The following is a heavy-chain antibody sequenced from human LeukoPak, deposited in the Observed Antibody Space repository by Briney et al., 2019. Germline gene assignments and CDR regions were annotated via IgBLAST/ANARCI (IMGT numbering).Heavy chain of an antibody. CDR3: ARSVAYYYDSSGYYVLDY. V-gene: IGHV4-39*07. J-gene: IGHJ4*02. CDR1: GGSISSSSYY. D-gene: IGHD3-22*01. Sequence: PSETLSLTCTVSGGSISSSSYYWGWIRQPPGKGLEWIGSIYHSGSTYYNPSLKSRVTISVDTSKNQFSLKLSSVTAADTAVYYCARSVAYYYDSSGYYVLDYWGQGTLVTVSS. CDR2: IYHSGST.